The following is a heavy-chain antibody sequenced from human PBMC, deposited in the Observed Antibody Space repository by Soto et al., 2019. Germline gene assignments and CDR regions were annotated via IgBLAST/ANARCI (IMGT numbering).Heavy chain of an antibody. J-gene: IGHJ6*02. Sequence: EVQLGESGGGLVQPGGSLRLSCAASGFSFNDHYIHWVRQAPGQGLEWVGRTRNKANSYSTDYAASVKGRFTIPRDDSKDSLYLQMNSLQTEDTAVYYCVRGVSIINQYNGLDVWGQGTTVTVSS. CDR1: GFSFNDHY. V-gene: IGHV3-72*01. CDR3: VRGVSIINQYNGLDV. CDR2: TRNKANSYST. D-gene: IGHD3-3*02.